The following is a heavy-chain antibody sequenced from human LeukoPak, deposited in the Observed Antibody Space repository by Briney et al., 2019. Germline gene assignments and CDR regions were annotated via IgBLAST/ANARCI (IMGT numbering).Heavy chain of an antibody. CDR3: ARGRGYCSGGSCYLGHP. CDR1: GGSFSGYY. CDR2: INHSGST. V-gene: IGHV4-34*01. J-gene: IGHJ5*02. Sequence: SETLSPTCAVYGGSFSGYYWSWIRQPPGKGLEWIGEINHSGSTNYNPSLKSRVTISVDTSKNQFSLKLSSVTAADTAVYYCARGRGYCSGGSCYLGHPWGQGTLVTVSS. D-gene: IGHD2-15*01.